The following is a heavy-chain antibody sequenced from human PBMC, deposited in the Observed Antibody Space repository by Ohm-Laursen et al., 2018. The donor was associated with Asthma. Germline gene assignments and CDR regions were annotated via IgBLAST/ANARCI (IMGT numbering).Heavy chain of an antibody. D-gene: IGHD3-16*01. Sequence: SLRLSCTASGFTFSSYGMHWVRQAPGKGLEWVAVISYDGSNKYYADSVKGRFTISRDNSKNTLYLQMNSLRAEDTAVYYCARERGGYGMDVWGQGTTVTVSS. CDR3: ARERGGYGMDV. J-gene: IGHJ6*02. V-gene: IGHV3-30*03. CDR2: ISYDGSNK. CDR1: GFTFSSYG.